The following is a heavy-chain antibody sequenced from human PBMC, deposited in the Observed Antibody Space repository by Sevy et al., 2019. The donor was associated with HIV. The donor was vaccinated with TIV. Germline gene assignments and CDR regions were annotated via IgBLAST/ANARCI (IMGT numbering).Heavy chain of an antibody. D-gene: IGHD1-26*01. Sequence: GGSLRLSCAASGFTFSSYAMHWVRQAPGKGLEWVAVISYDGSNKYYAYSVKGRFTISRDNSKNTLYLQMNSLRAEDTAVYYCASDVVGATSWSYADYWGQGTLVTVSS. V-gene: IGHV3-30-3*01. CDR3: ASDVVGATSWSYADY. CDR1: GFTFSSYA. J-gene: IGHJ4*02. CDR2: ISYDGSNK.